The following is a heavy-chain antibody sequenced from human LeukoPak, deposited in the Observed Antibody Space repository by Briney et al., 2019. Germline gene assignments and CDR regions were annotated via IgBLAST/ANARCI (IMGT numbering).Heavy chain of an antibody. CDR1: GGSFSGYY. Sequence: PSETLSLTCAVYGGSFSGYYWSWIRQPPGKGLEWIGEINHSGSTNYNPSFKSRVTISVDTSKNQFSLKLSSVTAADTAVYYCASRRGGRDYWGQGTLVTVSS. J-gene: IGHJ4*02. CDR3: ASRRGGRDY. CDR2: INHSGST. D-gene: IGHD3-10*01. V-gene: IGHV4-34*01.